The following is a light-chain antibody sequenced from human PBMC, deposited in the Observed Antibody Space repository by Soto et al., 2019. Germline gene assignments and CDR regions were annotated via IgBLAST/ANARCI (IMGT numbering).Light chain of an antibody. V-gene: IGKV3-20*01. CDR1: QSVSSSY. CDR2: GAS. CDR3: QQYGSSPPIT. Sequence: ESVVTQSPRTLSLSPGERATLSCRAIQSVSSSYLAWYQQKPGQAPRLLIYGASSRATGIPDRFSGSGSGTDFTLTISRLEPEDFAVYYCQQYGSSPPITFGQGTRLEI. J-gene: IGKJ5*01.